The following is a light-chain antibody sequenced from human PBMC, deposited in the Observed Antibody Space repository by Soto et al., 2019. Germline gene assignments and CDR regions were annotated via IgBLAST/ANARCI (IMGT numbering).Light chain of an antibody. J-gene: IGKJ2*01. CDR2: TTS. Sequence: EIVLTQSPGTLSLSPGERASLSCRASQSISTSYLAWYQQKPGQAPRLLIYTTSSRAAGIADRFSGSGSGTDFTLTISRLEPEDFAVYYCQQFGDSPPYTFGQGTTLEIK. CDR3: QQFGDSPPYT. V-gene: IGKV3-20*01. CDR1: QSISTSY.